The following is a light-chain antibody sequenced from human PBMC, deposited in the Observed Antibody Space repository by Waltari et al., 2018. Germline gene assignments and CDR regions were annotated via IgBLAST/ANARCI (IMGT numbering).Light chain of an antibody. Sequence: QSVLTQSPSASGTPGPRVTIPCSGSNSNIGSNSVYWYQQLPGTAPKLLIYRNNQRPSGVPDRFSGSVSGTSASLAISGLRSEDEADYYCAAWDDSLSGSWLFGGGTKLTVL. CDR1: NSNIGSNS. J-gene: IGLJ3*02. CDR2: RNN. V-gene: IGLV1-47*01. CDR3: AAWDDSLSGSWL.